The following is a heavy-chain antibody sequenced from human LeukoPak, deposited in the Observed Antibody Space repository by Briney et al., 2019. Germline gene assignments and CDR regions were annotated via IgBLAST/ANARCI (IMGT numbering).Heavy chain of an antibody. CDR1: GYSFTSYL. V-gene: IGHV5-51*01. D-gene: IGHD3-10*01. CDR3: ARRRGSGSYYRAFDI. Sequence: GESLKISCKGSGYSFTSYLIGLVRQMPGKGLEWMGIIYPGDSDTRYSPSFQGQVTISADKSISTAYLQWSSLKASDTAMYYCARRRGSGSYYRAFDIWGQGTMVTVSS. J-gene: IGHJ3*02. CDR2: IYPGDSDT.